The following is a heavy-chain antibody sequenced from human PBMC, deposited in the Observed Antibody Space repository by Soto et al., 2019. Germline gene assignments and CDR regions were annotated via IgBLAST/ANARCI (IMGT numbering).Heavy chain of an antibody. CDR2: ISDPGTYT. V-gene: IGHV3-23*01. CDR3: AKIGHRSGTRYYDMDV. Sequence: EVQLLESGGGLVQPGGHLELPFEASGLTFSSYGMPWVRQAAGMGLEWASTISDPGTYTYHAKSVKGRFSIPRDNSKNASDLQMNTLRAEDTAMYYCAKIGHRSGTRYYDMDVWGQGTPVTVSS. J-gene: IGHJ6*02. CDR1: GLTFSSYG. D-gene: IGHD3-9*01.